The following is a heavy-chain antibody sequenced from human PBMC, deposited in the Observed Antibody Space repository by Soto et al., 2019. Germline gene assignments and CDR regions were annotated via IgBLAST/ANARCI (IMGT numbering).Heavy chain of an antibody. D-gene: IGHD3-10*01. CDR2: ISTDSNYI. CDR1: GFTFSNYG. J-gene: IGHJ4*02. Sequence: EVQLAESGGGLVKPGGSLRLSCAASGFTFSNYGMNWVRQAPGKGLEWVSSISTDSNYIYYADSVKGRFTISRDNAKNTLSLELTSRIAYNKAIYYWARGFFTITRCCALVDYWCQGTLFTFFS. CDR3: ARGFFTITRCCALVDY. V-gene: IGHV3-21*02.